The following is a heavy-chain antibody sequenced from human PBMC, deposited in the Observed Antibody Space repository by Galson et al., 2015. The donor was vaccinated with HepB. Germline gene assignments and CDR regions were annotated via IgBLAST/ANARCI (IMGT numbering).Heavy chain of an antibody. V-gene: IGHV1-3*01. D-gene: IGHD3-3*01. CDR3: ARGNYAFWGGSPSTPYFFDY. CDR1: GYTFTNYG. Sequence: SVKVSCKASGYTFTNYGIHWVRQAPGQRLEWMGWINAGNGNTKYPQKFQDRVTITRDTSASTAYMELSSLRSEDTAVYYCARGNYAFWGGSPSTPYFFDYWGPGTLVTVSS. J-gene: IGHJ4*02. CDR2: INAGNGNT.